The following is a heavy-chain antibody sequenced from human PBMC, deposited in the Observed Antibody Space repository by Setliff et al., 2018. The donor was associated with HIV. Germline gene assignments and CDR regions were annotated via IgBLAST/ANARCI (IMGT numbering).Heavy chain of an antibody. CDR3: ATLRGIGRTLH. Sequence: GASVKVFCKTSGYTFIEDYIHWVRQAPGKGFEWMGRVDPADSGAIVALQFQGRLFLGADTSTDTAYMELTGLTSEDAAMYFCATLRGIGRTLHWAQGTLVTVSS. V-gene: IGHV1-24*01. J-gene: IGHJ4*02. D-gene: IGHD1-26*01. CDR2: VDPADSGA. CDR1: GYTFIEDY.